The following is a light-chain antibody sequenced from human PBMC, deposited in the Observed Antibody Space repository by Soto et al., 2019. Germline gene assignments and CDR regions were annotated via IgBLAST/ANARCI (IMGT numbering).Light chain of an antibody. Sequence: EDVFSHSPGTLSLSKGERATLSCRASQSVSSSYLAWYQQKPGQAPRLLIYGASSRATGIPGRFSGSGSGTDFTLTISSLQPEDFATYYCLLDFSYFWAFGQGTKVDI. V-gene: IGKV3-20*01. CDR1: QSVSSSY. CDR3: LLDFSYFWA. J-gene: IGKJ1*01. CDR2: GAS.